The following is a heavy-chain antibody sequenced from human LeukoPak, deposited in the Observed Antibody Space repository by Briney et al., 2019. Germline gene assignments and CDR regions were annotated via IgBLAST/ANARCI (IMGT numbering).Heavy chain of an antibody. CDR2: VYTSGNT. D-gene: IGHD5-18*01. Sequence: SETLSLTCTVSGGSISSYYWSWIRQPAGKGLEWIGRVYTSGNTDYNPSLKSRVTMSVDTSKNQVSLRLSSVTAADTAVYYCARGERGYSLYYFDYWGQGTLVTVSS. CDR1: GGSISSYY. CDR3: ARGERGYSLYYFDY. J-gene: IGHJ4*02. V-gene: IGHV4-4*07.